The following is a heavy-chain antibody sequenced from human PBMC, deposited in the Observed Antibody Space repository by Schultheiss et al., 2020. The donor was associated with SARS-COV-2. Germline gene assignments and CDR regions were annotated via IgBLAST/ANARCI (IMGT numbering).Heavy chain of an antibody. Sequence: SETLSLTCAVYGGSFSGYYWSWIRQPPGKGLEWIGEINHSGSTNYNPSLKSRVTISVDTSKNQFSLKLSSVTAADTAVYYCAGSLRFLDLYYYMDVWGKGTTVTVSS. CDR2: INHSGST. CDR1: GGSFSGYY. CDR3: AGSLRFLDLYYYMDV. V-gene: IGHV4-34*01. D-gene: IGHD3-3*01. J-gene: IGHJ6*03.